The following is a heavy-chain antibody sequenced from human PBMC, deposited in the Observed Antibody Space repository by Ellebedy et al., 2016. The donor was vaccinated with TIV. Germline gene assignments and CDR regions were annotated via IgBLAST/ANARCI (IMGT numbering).Heavy chain of an antibody. CDR1: GFIFSNYV. J-gene: IGHJ4*02. V-gene: IGHV3-49*03. CDR3: TRGRSEMATNFDY. CDR2: IRSKAYGGTT. Sequence: GESLKISCAASGFIFSNYVMAWIRQAPGKGLEWVGFIRSKAYGGTTEYAAAVKGRFAISRDDSKRIAYLQMNSLKTEDTAVYYCTRGRSEMATNFDYWGQGTLVTVSS. D-gene: IGHD5-24*01.